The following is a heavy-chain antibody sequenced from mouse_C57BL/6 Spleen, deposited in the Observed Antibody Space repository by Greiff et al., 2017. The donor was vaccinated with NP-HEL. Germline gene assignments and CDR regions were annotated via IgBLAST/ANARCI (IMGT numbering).Heavy chain of an antibody. Sequence: VQLQQPGAELVKPGASVKLSCKASGYTFTSYWMHWVKQRPGQGLEWIGMIHPNSGSTNYNEKFKSKATLTVDKSSSTAYMQLSSLTSEDSAVYYCARGMDYGSSYGFAYWGQGTLVTVSA. V-gene: IGHV1-64*01. CDR1: GYTFTSYW. D-gene: IGHD1-1*01. J-gene: IGHJ3*01. CDR3: ARGMDYGSSYGFAY. CDR2: IHPNSGST.